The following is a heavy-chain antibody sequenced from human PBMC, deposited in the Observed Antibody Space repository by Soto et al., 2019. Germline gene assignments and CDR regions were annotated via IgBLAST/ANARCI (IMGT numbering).Heavy chain of an antibody. CDR3: AKDLRSRYCSSTSCSDYNWFDP. D-gene: IGHD2-2*01. CDR1: GFTFSSYG. CDR2: ISYDGSNK. Sequence: GGSLRLSCAASGFTFSSYGMHWVRQAPGKRLEWVAVISYDGSNKYYADSVKGRFTISRDNSKNTLYLQMNSLRAEDTAVYYCAKDLRSRYCSSTSCSDYNWFDPWGQGTLVTVSS. V-gene: IGHV3-30*18. J-gene: IGHJ5*02.